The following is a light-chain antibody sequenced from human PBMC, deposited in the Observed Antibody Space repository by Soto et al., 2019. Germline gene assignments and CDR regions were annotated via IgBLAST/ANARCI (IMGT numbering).Light chain of an antibody. J-gene: IGLJ3*02. V-gene: IGLV1-40*01. CDR3: QAYDYSLTASV. CDR1: NSNLGAGYD. Sequence: QAVGTQPPSVSGAPGQRVTISCTGNNSNLGAGYDVHWYQQLPGAAPKLVIFGNRNRPSGVPERFSGSKSGTSASLAITGLQAEDEADYYCQAYDYSLTASVFGGGTKLTVL. CDR2: GNR.